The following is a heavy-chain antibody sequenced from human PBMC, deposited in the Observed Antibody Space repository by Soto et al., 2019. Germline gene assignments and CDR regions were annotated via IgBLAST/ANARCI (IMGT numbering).Heavy chain of an antibody. CDR1: GGSISSSNW. V-gene: IGHV4-4*02. Sequence: QVQLQESGPGLVKPSGTLSLTCAVSGGSISSSNWWSWVRQPPGKGLEWIGEIYHSGSTNYNPSLQSRVTISVDKSKNQFSLKLSSVTAADTAVYYCARDRYVITFGGVIVPYFDYWGQGTLVTVSS. CDR3: ARDRYVITFGGVIVPYFDY. D-gene: IGHD3-16*02. J-gene: IGHJ4*02. CDR2: IYHSGST.